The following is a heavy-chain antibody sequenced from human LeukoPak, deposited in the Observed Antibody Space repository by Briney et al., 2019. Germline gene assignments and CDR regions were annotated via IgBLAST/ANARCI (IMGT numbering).Heavy chain of an antibody. D-gene: IGHD3-22*01. V-gene: IGHV1-2*02. Sequence: ASVKVSCKASGYTFTGYYMHWVRQAPGQGLEWMGWINPNSGGTNYAQKFRGRVTMTRDTSISTAYMELSRLRSEDTAVYYCATTAKYYYDSSGYYLFDYWGQGTLVTVSS. CDR1: GYTFTGYY. CDR2: INPNSGGT. CDR3: ATTAKYYYDSSGYYLFDY. J-gene: IGHJ4*02.